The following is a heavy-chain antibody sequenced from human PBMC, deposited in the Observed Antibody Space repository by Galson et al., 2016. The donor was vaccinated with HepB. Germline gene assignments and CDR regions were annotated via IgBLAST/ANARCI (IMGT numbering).Heavy chain of an antibody. D-gene: IGHD6-25*01. CDR3: VRGAHTSGYCDVFDI. CDR2: MSLDGGK. J-gene: IGHJ3*02. Sequence: SLRLSCAVSGLPFSNTIIHWVRQTPGEALKWVSAMSLDGGKYYAESLKGRLFISRDDSRDTVYLQLDSLTPEDTAVYYCVRGAHTSGYCDVFDIWGQGTMVTVSA. CDR1: GLPFSNTI. V-gene: IGHV3-30*03.